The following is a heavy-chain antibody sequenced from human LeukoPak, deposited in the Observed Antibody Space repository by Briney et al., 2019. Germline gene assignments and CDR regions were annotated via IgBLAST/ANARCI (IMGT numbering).Heavy chain of an antibody. J-gene: IGHJ4*02. CDR2: ISYHGSNK. D-gene: IGHD5-18*01. CDR1: GFTFSSYG. CDR3: ARVITGSTYGQFDY. V-gene: IGHV3-30*03. Sequence: GGSLRLSCAASGFTFSSYGMHWVRQAPGKGLEWMAVISYHGSNKYYVDSVKGRFTISRDNSKNTLYLQMNSLRAEDTAVYYCARVITGSTYGQFDYWGQGALATVSS.